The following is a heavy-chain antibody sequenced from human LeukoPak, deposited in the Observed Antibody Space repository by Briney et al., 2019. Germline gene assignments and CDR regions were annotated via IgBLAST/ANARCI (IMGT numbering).Heavy chain of an antibody. CDR3: ARGRELLRYWGTVLDHFDY. Sequence: SETLSLTCAVYGGSFSGYYWSWIRQPPGKGLEWIGEINHSGSTNYNPSLKSRVTISVDTSKNQFSLKLSSVTAADTAVYYCARGRELLRYWGTVLDHFDYWGQGTLVTVSS. CDR2: INHSGST. V-gene: IGHV4-34*01. CDR1: GGSFSGYY. J-gene: IGHJ4*02. D-gene: IGHD1-26*01.